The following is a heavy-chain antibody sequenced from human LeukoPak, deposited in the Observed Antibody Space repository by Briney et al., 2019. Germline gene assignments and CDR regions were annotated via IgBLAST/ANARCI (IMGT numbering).Heavy chain of an antibody. CDR2: IYYSGST. CDR1: GGSISSSSYY. CDR3: ARERKDYGDPSDFDY. V-gene: IGHV4-39*07. D-gene: IGHD4-17*01. J-gene: IGHJ4*02. Sequence: PSETLSLTCTVSGGSISSSSYYWGWIRQPPGKGLEWIGSIYYSGSTYYNPSLKSRVTISVDTSKNQFSLKLSSVTAADTAVYYCARERKDYGDPSDFDYWGQGTLVTVSS.